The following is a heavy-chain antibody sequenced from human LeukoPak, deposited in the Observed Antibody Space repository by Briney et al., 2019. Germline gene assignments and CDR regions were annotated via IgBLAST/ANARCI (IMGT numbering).Heavy chain of an antibody. Sequence: GSSVKVSCKASGGTFSSYTISWVRQAPGQGLEWMGRIIPILGIANYAQKFQGRVTITADKSTSTAYMELSSLRSEDTAVYYCARRSGQINYDSNFDYWGQGTLVTVSS. CDR1: GGTFSSYT. J-gene: IGHJ4*02. CDR2: IIPILGIA. D-gene: IGHD3-16*01. V-gene: IGHV1-69*02. CDR3: ARRSGQINYDSNFDY.